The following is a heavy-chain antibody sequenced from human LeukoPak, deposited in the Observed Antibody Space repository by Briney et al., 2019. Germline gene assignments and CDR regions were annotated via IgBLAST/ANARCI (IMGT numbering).Heavy chain of an antibody. D-gene: IGHD2-15*01. Sequence: SETLSLTCTVSGGSISSYYWSWIRQPPGKGLEWIGYIYYSGSTNYNPSLKSRVTISVDTSKNQFSLKLSSVTAADTAVYYCARGVALLGDAFDIWGQGTLVTVSS. CDR2: IYYSGST. CDR1: GGSISSYY. CDR3: ARGVALLGDAFDI. V-gene: IGHV4-59*01. J-gene: IGHJ3*02.